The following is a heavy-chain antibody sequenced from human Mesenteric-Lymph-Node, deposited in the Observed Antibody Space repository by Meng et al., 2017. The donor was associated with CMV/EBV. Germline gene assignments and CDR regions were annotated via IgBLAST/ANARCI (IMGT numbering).Heavy chain of an antibody. CDR1: GFSVSSNY. Sequence: GESLKISCAASGFSVSSNYMTWVRQAPGKGLEWVSVVYSGGTTFYADSVKGRFTISRDISKNTLNLQMNSLRAEDTAVYYCARDTLSGWYPRSWYYYGMDVWGQGTTVTVSS. D-gene: IGHD6-19*01. CDR2: VYSGGTT. CDR3: ARDTLSGWYPRSWYYYGMDV. J-gene: IGHJ6*02. V-gene: IGHV3-53*01.